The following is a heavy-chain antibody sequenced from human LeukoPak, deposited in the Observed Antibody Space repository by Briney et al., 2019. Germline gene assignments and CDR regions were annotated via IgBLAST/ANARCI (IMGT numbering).Heavy chain of an antibody. V-gene: IGHV1-18*01. CDR1: GYTFTNYG. J-gene: IGHJ5*02. CDR3: ARGLGLRLRPSRFDP. D-gene: IGHD2-21*02. Sequence: ASVNVSCKTSGYTFTNYGIGWVRQAPGQGLEWMGWISAYTGDTHYVQKFHDRVTMTIDTSTNTAYMQLTTLTSDDTAGYYCARGLGLRLRPSRFDPWGQGTLVTVSS. CDR2: ISAYTGDT.